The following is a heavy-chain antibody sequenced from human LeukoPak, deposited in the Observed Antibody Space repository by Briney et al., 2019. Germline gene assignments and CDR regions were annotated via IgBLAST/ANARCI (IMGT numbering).Heavy chain of an antibody. CDR3: AKDSRAAYGDYHFDS. V-gene: IGHV3-15*01. CDR2: IKSKTDGGTT. CDR1: GFTFSNAW. D-gene: IGHD4-17*01. J-gene: IGHJ4*02. Sequence: GGSLRLSCAASGFTFSNAWMSWVRQAPGKGLEWVGRIKSKTDGGTTDYAAPVKGRFTISRDDSKNTLYLQMNSLKTEDTAVYYCAKDSRAAYGDYHFDSWGQGTLVTVSS.